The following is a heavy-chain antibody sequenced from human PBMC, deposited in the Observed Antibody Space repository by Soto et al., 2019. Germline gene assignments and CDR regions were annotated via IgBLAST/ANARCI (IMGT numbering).Heavy chain of an antibody. CDR1: GFTFSSYS. CDR2: ISSSSSCI. J-gene: IGHJ5*02. V-gene: IGHV3-21*01. Sequence: PGGTLRLSCAASGFTFSSYSMNWGRQAPGKGLEWVSSISSSSSCIYYADSVKGRFTISRDNAKNSLYLQMNSLRAEDTAVYYCLRDPNCSGSSCVPDNLFDPWGQGTLVTVSS. D-gene: IGHD2-15*01. CDR3: LRDPNCSGSSCVPDNLFDP.